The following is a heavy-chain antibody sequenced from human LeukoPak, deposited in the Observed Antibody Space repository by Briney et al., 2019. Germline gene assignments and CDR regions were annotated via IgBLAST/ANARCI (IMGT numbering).Heavy chain of an antibody. V-gene: IGHV3-66*01. CDR3: ARRPDYGGTPTFDY. CDR2: IYSDGST. J-gene: IGHJ4*02. CDR1: GFTFNSYS. Sequence: GSLRLSCAASGFTFNSYSMNWVRQAPGKGLEWVSVIYSDGSTYYADSVKGRFSISRDNSKNTLYLQLNSLRVEDTAVYYCARRPDYGGTPTFDYWGQGTLVTVSS. D-gene: IGHD4-23*01.